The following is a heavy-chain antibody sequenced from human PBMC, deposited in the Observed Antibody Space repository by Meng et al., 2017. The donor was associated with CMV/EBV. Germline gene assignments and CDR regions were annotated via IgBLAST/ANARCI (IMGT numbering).Heavy chain of an antibody. D-gene: IGHD3-16*01. J-gene: IGHJ6*02. CDR3: ARGQGEYYYYGMDV. CDR1: GYTFTSYD. Sequence: ASVKVSCKASGYTFTSYDINWVRQATGQGLEWMGWMNPNSGNTGYAQKFQGRVTMTRNTSISTAYMELSSLRSEDTAVYYCARGQGEYYYYGMDVWGQGTMVTVSS. V-gene: IGHV1-8*01. CDR2: MNPNSGNT.